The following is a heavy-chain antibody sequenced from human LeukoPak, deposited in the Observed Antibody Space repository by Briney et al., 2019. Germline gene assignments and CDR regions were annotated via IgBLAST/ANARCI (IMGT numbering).Heavy chain of an antibody. CDR1: GFTFSSHG. CDR2: ISGAGVTI. V-gene: IGHV3-23*01. Sequence: GGSLRLSCVASGFTFSSHGMNWVRQAPGKGLEWVSAISGAGVTIFYADSVKGRFTISRDNSRNTLYLQMNSLRAEDTAVYYCAKGTSMNTFFDYWGQGTLVTVSS. D-gene: IGHD2/OR15-2a*01. CDR3: AKGTSMNTFFDY. J-gene: IGHJ4*02.